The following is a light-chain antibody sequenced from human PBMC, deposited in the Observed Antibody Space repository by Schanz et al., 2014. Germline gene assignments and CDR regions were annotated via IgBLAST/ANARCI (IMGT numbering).Light chain of an antibody. V-gene: IGLV2-11*01. CDR2: DVN. CDR3: TSYAGSNQVV. CDR1: SSDVGGYSY. Sequence: QSALTQPRSVSGSPGQSVTISCTGTSSDVGGYSYVSWYQQHPGRAPKLMIYDVNKRPSGVPDRFSASKSGNTASLTVSGLQADDEADYYCTSYAGSNQVVFGGGTKLTVL. J-gene: IGLJ2*01.